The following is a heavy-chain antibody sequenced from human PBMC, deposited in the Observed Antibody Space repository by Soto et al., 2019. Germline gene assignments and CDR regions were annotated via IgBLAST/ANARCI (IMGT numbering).Heavy chain of an antibody. CDR2: IYHSGRT. Sequence: KTSETLSLTCAVSGVSIVSSNWWTWVRQPPGKGLEWIGEIYHSGRTKYNPSLKSRVTISVDTSKNQFSLIPSSVTAADTAVCYCATCQLGQYYYAMDVWGQGTTVTVSS. CDR1: GVSIVSSNW. V-gene: IGHV4-4*02. J-gene: IGHJ6*02. D-gene: IGHD7-27*01. CDR3: ATCQLGQYYYAMDV.